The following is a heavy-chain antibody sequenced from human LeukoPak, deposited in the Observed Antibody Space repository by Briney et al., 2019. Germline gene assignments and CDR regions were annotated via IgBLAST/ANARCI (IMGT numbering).Heavy chain of an antibody. Sequence: GGSLRLSCAASGSTLSSYWMNWVRQAPGKGLEWVANIRQDGGDKYNVDSVKGRFTISRDNAKNSLYLQMNSLTAEDTAVYYCARYCSGGRCYSGLDPWGQGALVTVSS. J-gene: IGHJ5*02. CDR2: IRQDGGDK. CDR1: GSTLSSYW. D-gene: IGHD2-15*01. V-gene: IGHV3-7*05. CDR3: ARYCSGGRCYSGLDP.